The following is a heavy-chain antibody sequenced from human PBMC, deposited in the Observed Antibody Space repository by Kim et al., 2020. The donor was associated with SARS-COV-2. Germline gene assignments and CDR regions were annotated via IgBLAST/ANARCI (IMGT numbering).Heavy chain of an antibody. J-gene: IGHJ6*02. CDR2: INNVGSAT. CDR3: VRRSGNFGYGMGV. V-gene: IGHV3-74*01. CDR1: GFTFSSFW. D-gene: IGHD3-3*01. Sequence: GGSLRLSCAASGFTFSSFWMHWVRQAPGTGLMWVSRINNVGSATIYADSVKGRFTISRDNAKSTLYLQMNSLRVEDTAVYYCVRRSGNFGYGMGVWGQGTTVTVSS.